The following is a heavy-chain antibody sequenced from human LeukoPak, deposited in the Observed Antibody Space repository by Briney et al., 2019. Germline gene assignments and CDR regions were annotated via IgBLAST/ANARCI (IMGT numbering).Heavy chain of an antibody. CDR2: ISGSDGST. CDR1: GFIFNYYA. Sequence: GGSLRLSCATSGFIFNYYAMSCVRQAAGKGLEWVSGISGSDGSTYYADSVKGRFSISRDNSKKTLFLQMNSLRAEDTAVYYCAKSGYSSGWFRAFDIWGQGTLVTVSS. D-gene: IGHD6-19*01. CDR3: AKSGYSSGWFRAFDI. V-gene: IGHV3-23*01. J-gene: IGHJ3*02.